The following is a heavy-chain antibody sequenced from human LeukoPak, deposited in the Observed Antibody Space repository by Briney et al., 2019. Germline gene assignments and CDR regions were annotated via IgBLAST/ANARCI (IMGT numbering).Heavy chain of an antibody. V-gene: IGHV3-7*01. CDR3: VRDDGATTPG. D-gene: IGHD1-26*01. Sequence: GGALRLSCAASGFTLSSYWMSWVRPARGKGLEWVANIKRDGSEKYYVDSVKGRITISRDNAKNSLYLQMNSLRVEDTAVYYCVRDDGATTPGWGQGTLVTVSS. CDR1: GFTLSSYW. J-gene: IGHJ4*02. CDR2: IKRDGSEK.